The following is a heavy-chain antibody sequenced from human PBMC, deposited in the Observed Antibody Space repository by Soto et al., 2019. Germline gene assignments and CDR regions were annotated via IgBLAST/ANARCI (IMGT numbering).Heavy chain of an antibody. Sequence: PGGSLRLSCVASGFTFSNFGMHWVRQAPGKGLEWVALTSFDGNKNYYADSVKGRFTLSRDNSKNTLYLQMNSLRAEDTALYFCAKDQKDYSGSGTCYVPYGMDVWGQGTTVTVSS. V-gene: IGHV3-30*18. CDR2: TSFDGNKN. J-gene: IGHJ6*02. CDR1: GFTFSNFG. D-gene: IGHD3-10*01. CDR3: AKDQKDYSGSGTCYVPYGMDV.